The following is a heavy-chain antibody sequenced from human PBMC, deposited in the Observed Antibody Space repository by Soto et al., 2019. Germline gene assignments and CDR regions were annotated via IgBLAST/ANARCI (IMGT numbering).Heavy chain of an antibody. CDR2: IIPIFGTA. CDR3: AHATYSGYDLWKGYYGMDV. Sequence: QVQLVQSGAEVKKPGSSVKVSCKASGGTFSSYAISWVRQAPGQGLEWVGGIIPIFGTANYAQKFQGRVTITADESTSTAYMELSSLRSEDTAVYYCAHATYSGYDLWKGYYGMDVWGQGTTVTVSS. D-gene: IGHD5-12*01. CDR1: GGTFSSYA. V-gene: IGHV1-69*01. J-gene: IGHJ6*02.